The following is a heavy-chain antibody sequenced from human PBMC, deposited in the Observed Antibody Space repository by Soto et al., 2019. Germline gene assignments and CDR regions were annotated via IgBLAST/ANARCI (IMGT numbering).Heavy chain of an antibody. CDR2: IIPIFGTA. J-gene: IGHJ6*02. CDR1: GGTFSSYA. CDR3: ARGYYDFWSGYHALYYYYGTDV. Sequence: GASVKVSCKASGGTFSSYAISWVRQAPGQGLEWMGGIIPIFGTANYAQKFQGRVTITADKSTSTAYMELSSLRSEDTAVYYCARGYYDFWSGYHALYYYYGTDVPGQGSTVTVSS. D-gene: IGHD3-3*01. V-gene: IGHV1-69*06.